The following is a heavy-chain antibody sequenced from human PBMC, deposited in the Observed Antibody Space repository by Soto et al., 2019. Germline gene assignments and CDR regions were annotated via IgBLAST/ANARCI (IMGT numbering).Heavy chain of an antibody. J-gene: IGHJ4*02. D-gene: IGHD3-10*02. V-gene: IGHV3-23*01. CDR2: ISVSGGST. Sequence: EVQLLESGGGLVQPGGSLRLSCAASGFTFSSYAMSWVRQAPGKGLAWVSGISVSGGSTSYADSAKGRFTISRDNSKNTLYMQMNSLRAEDTAVYYCASATRCCPPDYWGQGTLVTVSS. CDR3: ASATRCCPPDY. CDR1: GFTFSSYA.